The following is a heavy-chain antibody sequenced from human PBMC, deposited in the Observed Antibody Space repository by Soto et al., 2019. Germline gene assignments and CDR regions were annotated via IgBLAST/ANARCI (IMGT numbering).Heavy chain of an antibody. D-gene: IGHD3-22*01. V-gene: IGHV3-74*01. CDR3: VRGDGYRYDCHGYLGRH. CDR1: GFTFSSYW. J-gene: IGHJ4*02. CDR2: MNMDGNRI. Sequence: GGSLRLSCAASGFTFSSYWMHWVRQAPGKGLEWVSRMNMDGNRISYVDSVKGRCTISRDNAKNTFYMEMNSARVEDTAVYYCVRGDGYRYDCHGYLGRHWGKASLVTVSS.